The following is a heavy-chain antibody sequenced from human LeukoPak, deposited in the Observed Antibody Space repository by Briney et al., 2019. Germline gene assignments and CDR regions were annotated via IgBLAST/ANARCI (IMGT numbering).Heavy chain of an antibody. CDR1: GYSISSGYY. CDR3: ARTYSSSSSDFDY. J-gene: IGHJ4*02. Sequence: SETLSLTCAVNGYSISSGYYWGWIRQPPGKGLEWIGSIYHSGSTYYNPSLKSRVTISVDTSKNQFSLKLSSVTAADTAVYYCARTYSSSSSDFDYWGQGTLVTVSS. D-gene: IGHD6-6*01. V-gene: IGHV4-38-2*01. CDR2: IYHSGST.